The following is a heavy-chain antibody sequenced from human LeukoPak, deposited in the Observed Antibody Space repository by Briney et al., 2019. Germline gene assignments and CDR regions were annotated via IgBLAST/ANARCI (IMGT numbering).Heavy chain of an antibody. V-gene: IGHV4-4*07. CDR1: GGSISSYY. CDR2: IYTSGST. Sequence: NASETLSLTCTVSGGSISSYYWSWIRQPAGKALEWIGRIYTSGSTNYNPSLKSRVTMSVDTSKNQFSLKLSSVTAADTAVYYCARGAWVSSGWYFDYWGQGTLVTVSS. J-gene: IGHJ4*02. D-gene: IGHD6-19*01. CDR3: ARGAWVSSGWYFDY.